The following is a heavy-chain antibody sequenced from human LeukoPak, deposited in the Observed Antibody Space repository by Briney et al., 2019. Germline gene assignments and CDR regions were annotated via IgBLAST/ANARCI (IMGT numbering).Heavy chain of an antibody. Sequence: GGSLRLSSAASGFTFSSYAMSWVRQAPGKGLEWVSTISSSGGSTYYADSVKGRFTISRDNSKNTLYLQMNSLRAEDTAVYYCARDLAYGYYYYYYGMDVWGQGTTVTVSS. D-gene: IGHD2-2*03. CDR3: ARDLAYGYYYYYYGMDV. CDR1: GFTFSSYA. J-gene: IGHJ6*02. CDR2: ISSSGGST. V-gene: IGHV3-23*01.